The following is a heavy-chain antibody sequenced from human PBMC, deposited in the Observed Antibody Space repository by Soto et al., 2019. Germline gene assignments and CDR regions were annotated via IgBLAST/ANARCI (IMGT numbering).Heavy chain of an antibody. CDR1: GGTFSSYA. CDR2: INPSGGST. CDR3: ARIGSIEYYDSSGYLHDAFDI. D-gene: IGHD3-22*01. J-gene: IGHJ3*02. Sequence: ASVKVSCKASGGTFSSYAISWVRQAPGQGLEWMGIINPSGGSTSYAQKFQGRVTMTRDTSTSTVYMELSSLRSEDTAVYYCARIGSIEYYDSSGYLHDAFDIWGQGTMVTVSS. V-gene: IGHV1-46*01.